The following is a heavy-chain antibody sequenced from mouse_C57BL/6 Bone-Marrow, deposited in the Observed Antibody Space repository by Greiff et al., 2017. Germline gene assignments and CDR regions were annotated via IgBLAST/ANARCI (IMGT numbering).Heavy chain of an antibody. J-gene: IGHJ3*01. CDR1: GYTFTDYY. V-gene: IGHV1-19*01. CDR3: ARLGRAWFAY. CDR2: INPYNGGT. Sequence: EVKLMESGPVLVKPGASVKMSCKASGYTFTDYYMNWVKQSHGKSLEWIGVINPYNGGTSYNQKFKGKATLTVDKSSSTAYMELNSLTSEDSAVYYCARLGRAWFAYWGQGTLVTVSA. D-gene: IGHD3-3*01.